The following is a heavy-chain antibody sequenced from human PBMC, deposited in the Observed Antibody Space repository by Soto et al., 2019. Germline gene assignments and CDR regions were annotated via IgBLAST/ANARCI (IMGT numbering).Heavy chain of an antibody. V-gene: IGHV3-21*01. CDR3: VREDGIVGANSAFDY. CDR1: GFTFSTYT. D-gene: IGHD1-26*01. Sequence: WGSLRLSCASSGFTFSTYTMNWVRQAPGKGLEWVSSINGRGNYIYYADSVKGRFTISRDNAKNSLYLQMDRLRAEDTALYYCVREDGIVGANSAFDYWGLGALVTVSS. J-gene: IGHJ4*02. CDR2: INGRGNYI.